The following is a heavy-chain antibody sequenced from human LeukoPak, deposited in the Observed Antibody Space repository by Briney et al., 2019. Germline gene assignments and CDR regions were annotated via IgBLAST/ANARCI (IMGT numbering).Heavy chain of an antibody. J-gene: IGHJ4*02. D-gene: IGHD3-3*02. CDR1: GFTFSIYW. Sequence: PGGSLRLSCAASGFTFSIYWMSWARQAPGKGLEWVSAISGSGGNTYYADSVKGRFTISRDNSKNTLYLQMDSLRADDTAVYYCAKAAFSRTSYFDYWGQGTLVTASS. CDR3: AKAAFSRTSYFDY. V-gene: IGHV3-23*01. CDR2: ISGSGGNT.